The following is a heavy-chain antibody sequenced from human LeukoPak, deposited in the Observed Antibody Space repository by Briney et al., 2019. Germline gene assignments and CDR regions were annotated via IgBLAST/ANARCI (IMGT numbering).Heavy chain of an antibody. V-gene: IGHV1-46*01. J-gene: IGHJ4*02. Sequence: ASVKVSCKASGYTFTSYYMHWVRQAPGQGLEWMGIINPSGGSTSYAQKFQGRVTMTRDTSTSTVYMELSSLRSEGTAVYYCARWGPYCSSTSCHEGGGGDYWGQGTLVTVSS. CDR2: INPSGGST. CDR3: ARWGPYCSSTSCHEGGGGDY. CDR1: GYTFTSYY. D-gene: IGHD2-2*01.